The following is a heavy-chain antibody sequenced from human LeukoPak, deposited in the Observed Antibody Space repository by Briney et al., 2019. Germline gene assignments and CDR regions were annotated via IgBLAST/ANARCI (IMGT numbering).Heavy chain of an antibody. D-gene: IGHD2-15*01. CDR2: IRYDGSNK. J-gene: IGHJ4*02. Sequence: GGSLRLSCAASGFTFSSYGMHWVRQAPGKGLEWVAFIRYDGSNKYYADSVKGRFTISRDNSKNTLYLQMNSLRAEDTAVYYCARDLLPRGISYPGPAVDYWGQGTLVTVSS. CDR3: ARDLLPRGISYPGPAVDY. CDR1: GFTFSSYG. V-gene: IGHV3-30*02.